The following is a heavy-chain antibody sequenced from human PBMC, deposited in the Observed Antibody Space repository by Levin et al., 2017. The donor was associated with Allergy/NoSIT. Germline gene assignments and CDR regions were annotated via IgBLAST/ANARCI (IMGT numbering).Heavy chain of an antibody. CDR1: GFSFSGYA. CDR2: IEGSGGTS. CDR3: AKEDNTGFQGARGNYYSLDG. J-gene: IGHJ6*02. V-gene: IGHV3-23*01. D-gene: IGHD3-10*01. Sequence: GESLKISCAASGFSFSGYAMDWVRQAPGKGLEWVSGIEGSGGTSYYADSVKGRFTISRDNSKNILSLQMNSLRAEDTAVYDCAKEDNTGFQGARGNYYSLDGWGQVTRITVSS.